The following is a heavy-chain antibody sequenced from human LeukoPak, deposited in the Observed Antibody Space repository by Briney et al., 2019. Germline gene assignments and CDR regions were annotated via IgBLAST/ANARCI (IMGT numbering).Heavy chain of an antibody. CDR2: IIPIFGTA. J-gene: IGHJ4*02. V-gene: IGHV1-69*13. D-gene: IGHD3-22*01. Sequence: ASVKVSCMASGGTFSSYAISWVRQAPGQGLEWMGGIIPIFGTANYAQKFQGRVTITADESTSTAYMELSSLRSEDTAVYYCASAASYYYDSSGYYLDYWGQGTLVTVSS. CDR3: ASAASYYYDSSGYYLDY. CDR1: GGTFSSYA.